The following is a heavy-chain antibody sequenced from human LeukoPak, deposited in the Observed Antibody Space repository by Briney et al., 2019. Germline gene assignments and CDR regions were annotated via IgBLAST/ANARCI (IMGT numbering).Heavy chain of an antibody. D-gene: IGHD2-2*01. CDR1: GFTFGDYG. CDR3: TASDHLYCSSISCHFDY. V-gene: IGHV3-49*04. Sequence: GGSLRLSCTASGFTFGDYGMSWVRQAPGKGLEWVGFIQSRNYGGTTQHAASVKGRFTISRDDSKSIAYLQMNSLKTEDTAVYYCTASDHLYCSSISCHFDYWGQGTLVTVSS. CDR2: IQSRNYGGTT. J-gene: IGHJ4*02.